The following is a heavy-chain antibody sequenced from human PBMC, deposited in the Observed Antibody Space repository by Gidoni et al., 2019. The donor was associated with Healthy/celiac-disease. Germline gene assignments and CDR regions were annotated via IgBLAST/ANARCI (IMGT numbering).Heavy chain of an antibody. V-gene: IGHV3-30-3*01. CDR2: ISYDGSNK. CDR1: GFTFSSYA. J-gene: IGHJ4*02. CDR3: ARDGGYCSSTSCYYYFDY. D-gene: IGHD2-2*01. Sequence: QVQLVESGGGVVQPGRSLRLSCAASGFTFSSYAMHWVRQAPGKGLEWVAVISYDGSNKYDADSVKGRFTISRDNSKNTLYLQMNSLRAEDTAVYYCARDGGYCSSTSCYYYFDYWGQRTLVTVSS.